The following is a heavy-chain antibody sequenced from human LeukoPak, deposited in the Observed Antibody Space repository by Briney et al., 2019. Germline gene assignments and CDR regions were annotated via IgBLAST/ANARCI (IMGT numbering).Heavy chain of an antibody. CDR1: GGSINSYY. CDR3: ARGGYYGSGNDFRFDP. CDR2: IHYTGST. Sequence: SETLSLSCTVSGGSINSYYWSWIRQPPGKGLECIGYIHYTGSTNYNPSLKSRVTISVDTSKNQFSLKLSSVTAADTAIYYCARGGYYGSGNDFRFDPWGQGTLVTVSS. J-gene: IGHJ5*02. V-gene: IGHV4-59*01. D-gene: IGHD3-10*01.